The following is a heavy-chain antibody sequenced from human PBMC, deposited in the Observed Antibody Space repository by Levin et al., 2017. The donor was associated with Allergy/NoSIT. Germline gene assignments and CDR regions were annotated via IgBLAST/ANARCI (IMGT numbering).Heavy chain of an antibody. CDR1: GGSISSYY. J-gene: IGHJ6*02. D-gene: IGHD2-21*01. V-gene: IGHV4-59*01. CDR2: IYYSGST. Sequence: GSLRLSCTVSGGSISSYYWSWIRQPPGKGLEWIGYIYYSGSTNYNPSLKSRVTISVDTSKNQFSLKLSSVTAADTAVYYCARVRDFGGVYGMDVWGQGTTVTVSS. CDR3: ARVRDFGGVYGMDV.